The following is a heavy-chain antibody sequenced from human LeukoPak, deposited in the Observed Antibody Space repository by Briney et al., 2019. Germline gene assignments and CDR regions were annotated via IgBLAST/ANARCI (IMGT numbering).Heavy chain of an antibody. D-gene: IGHD7-27*01. CDR1: GFTFNNYW. CDR2: INGDGNNV. CDR3: TKGRLGIDY. J-gene: IGHJ4*02. V-gene: IGHV3-74*01. Sequence: GESLRLSCAASGFTFNNYWLHWVRQVPGKGLMWVSRINGDGNNVNYADSVKGRFTISRDNSKNTLYLQMNSLRAEDTAVYYCTKGRLGIDYWGQGTLVTVSS.